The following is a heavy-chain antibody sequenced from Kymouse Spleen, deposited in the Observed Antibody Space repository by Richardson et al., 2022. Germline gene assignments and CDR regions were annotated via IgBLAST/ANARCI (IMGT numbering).Heavy chain of an antibody. J-gene: IGHJ6*02. Sequence: QVQLVESGGGVVQPGRSLRLSCAASGFTFSSYGMHWVRQAPGKGLEWVAVIWYDGSNKYYADSVKGRFTISRDNSKNTLYLQMNSLRAEDTAVYYCAREPPRIAAAAYYYYYGMDVWGQGTTVTVSS. D-gene: IGHD6-13*01. CDR1: GFTFSSYG. CDR2: IWYDGSNK. CDR3: AREPPRIAAAAYYYYYGMDV. V-gene: IGHV3-33*01.